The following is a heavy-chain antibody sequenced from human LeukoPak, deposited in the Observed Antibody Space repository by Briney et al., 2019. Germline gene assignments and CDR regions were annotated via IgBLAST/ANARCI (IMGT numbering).Heavy chain of an antibody. V-gene: IGHV4-39*01. CDR2: VYYSGTT. D-gene: IGHD3-10*01. Sequence: SETLSLTCTVSGGSISRSNYYWCWIRQPPGKGLEWIGGVYYSGTTYDNPSLKSRVTVSVDTSKNQFSLKLSSVTAADTAVYYCARRFRVLMVRGPPGYGMDVWGQGTTVTVSS. CDR3: ARRFRVLMVRGPPGYGMDV. CDR1: GGSISRSNYY. J-gene: IGHJ6*02.